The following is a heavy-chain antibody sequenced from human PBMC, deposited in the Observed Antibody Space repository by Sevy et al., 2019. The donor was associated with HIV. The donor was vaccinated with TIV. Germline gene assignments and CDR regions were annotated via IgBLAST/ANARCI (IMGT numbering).Heavy chain of an antibody. CDR1: GFTFSSYS. CDR2: ISSSSSYI. J-gene: IGHJ6*03. CDR3: ARGTIAAAGTGYYYYYMDV. D-gene: IGHD6-13*01. Sequence: GGSLRLSCAASGFTFSSYSMNWVRQAPGKGLEWVSSISSSSSYIYYADSVKGRFTISRDNAKNSLYLQMNSLRAEDTAVYYCARGTIAAAGTGYYYYYMDVWGKGTTVTVFS. V-gene: IGHV3-21*01.